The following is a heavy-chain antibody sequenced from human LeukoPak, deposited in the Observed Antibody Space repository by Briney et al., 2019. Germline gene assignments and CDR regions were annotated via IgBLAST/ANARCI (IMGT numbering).Heavy chain of an antibody. J-gene: IGHJ4*02. CDR1: GGSISSSSYY. CDR2: IYDSGST. Sequence: SETLSLTCTVSGGSISSSSYYWGWIRQPPGKGLEWIGSIYDSGSTYYNSSLKSRVTISVDTSKNQFSLKLSSVTAADTAVYYSARLYGGYTSGHTMDYFDYWGQGTLVTVSS. D-gene: IGHD6-19*01. V-gene: IGHV4-39*01. CDR3: ARLYGGYTSGHTMDYFDY.